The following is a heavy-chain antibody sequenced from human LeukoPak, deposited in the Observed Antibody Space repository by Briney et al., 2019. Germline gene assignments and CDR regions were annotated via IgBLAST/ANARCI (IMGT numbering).Heavy chain of an antibody. CDR2: ISSSGGTI. J-gene: IGHJ4*02. CDR1: GFTFSSYE. CDR3: ARCGYYDSSGYYPLYFDY. Sequence: PGGSLRLSCAASGFTFSSYEMNWVRQAPGKGLEWVSYISSSGGTIYYADSVKGRFTISRDNAKNSLYLQMNSLRAEDTAVYYCARCGYYDSSGYYPLYFDYWGQGTLVTVSS. V-gene: IGHV3-48*03. D-gene: IGHD3-22*01.